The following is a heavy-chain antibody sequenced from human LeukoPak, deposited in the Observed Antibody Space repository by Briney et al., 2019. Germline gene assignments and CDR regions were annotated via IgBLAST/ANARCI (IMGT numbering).Heavy chain of an antibody. D-gene: IGHD1-20*01. CDR1: GYTFTSYG. CDR2: ISAYNGNT. Sequence: ASVKVSCKASGYTFTSYGISWVRQAPGQGLEWMGWISAYNGNTNYAQKLQGRVTMTTDTSTSTAYMELRSLRSDDTAVYYCAREMEVTGTTYYYYYMDVWGKGTTVTASS. J-gene: IGHJ6*03. V-gene: IGHV1-18*01. CDR3: AREMEVTGTTYYYYYMDV.